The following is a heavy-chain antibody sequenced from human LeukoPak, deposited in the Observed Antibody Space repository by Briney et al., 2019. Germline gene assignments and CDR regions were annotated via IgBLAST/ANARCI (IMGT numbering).Heavy chain of an antibody. CDR1: GFAFSDHY. D-gene: IGHD6-13*01. J-gene: IGHJ5*02. V-gene: IGHV3-72*01. CDR3: ARIRIAAAGRNWFDP. Sequence: GGSLRLSCAASGFAFSDHYMDWVRQAPGKGLEWVGRIRDKGNSYTTEYAASVKGRFTISRDDSKNSVYLQMNSLKTEDTAVYYCARIRIAAAGRNWFDPWGQGTLVTVSS. CDR2: IRDKGNSYTT.